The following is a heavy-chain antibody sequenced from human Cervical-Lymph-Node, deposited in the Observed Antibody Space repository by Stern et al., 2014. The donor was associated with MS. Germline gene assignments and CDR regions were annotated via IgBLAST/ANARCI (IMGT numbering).Heavy chain of an antibody. Sequence: QVQLLQPGAEVRKPGASVKVSCKASGYIFTDYGIHWVRQAPGQRLEWVGWINAGNGDTKYSPKFQGRVALSRDTSATTAYMDLSSLRSEDTAVYYCAPNLDYWGQGTLITVSS. CDR3: APNLDY. CDR2: INAGNGDT. J-gene: IGHJ4*02. CDR1: GYIFTDYG. V-gene: IGHV1-3*01.